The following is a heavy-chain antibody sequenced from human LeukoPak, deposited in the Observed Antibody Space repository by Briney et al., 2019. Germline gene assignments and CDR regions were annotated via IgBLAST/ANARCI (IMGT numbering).Heavy chain of an antibody. CDR2: INHSGST. J-gene: IGHJ5*02. CDR3: ARPLRSSGNNCYIDNWFDP. Sequence: SETLSLTCAVYGGSFSGYYWNWIRQPPGKGLEWIGEINHSGSTNYNPSLKSRVTISIDTSKNQFSLKLNSVTAADTAVYYCARPLRSSGNNCYIDNWFDPWGQGSLVTVSS. D-gene: IGHD2-2*02. V-gene: IGHV4-34*01. CDR1: GGSFSGYY.